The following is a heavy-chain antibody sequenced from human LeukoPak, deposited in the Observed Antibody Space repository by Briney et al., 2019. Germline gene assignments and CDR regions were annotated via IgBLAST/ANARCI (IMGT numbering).Heavy chain of an antibody. CDR2: ISGSGGST. Sequence: GGSLRLSCTASGFTFSSYAMIWVRQAPGKGLEWVSGISGSGGSTYYADSVKGRFTISRDNSKNTLYLQMNSLRAEDTAVYYCARNVYNFDYWGQGTLVTVSS. CDR1: GFTFSSYA. V-gene: IGHV3-23*01. J-gene: IGHJ4*02. CDR3: ARNVYNFDY. D-gene: IGHD3-10*02.